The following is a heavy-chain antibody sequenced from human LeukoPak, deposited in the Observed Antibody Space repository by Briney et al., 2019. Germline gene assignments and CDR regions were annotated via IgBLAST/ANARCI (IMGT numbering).Heavy chain of an antibody. CDR1: GGSISSSSYY. J-gene: IGHJ4*02. CDR2: IYYSGST. CDR3: ARRQRSWGLSGFDY. D-gene: IGHD3-10*01. Sequence: SETLSLTCTVSGGSISSSSYYWGWIRQPPGKGLEWIGSIYYSGSTYYNPSLKSRVTISVDTSKNQFSLKLSSVTAVDTAVYYCARRQRSWGLSGFDYWGQGTLVTVSS. V-gene: IGHV4-39*01.